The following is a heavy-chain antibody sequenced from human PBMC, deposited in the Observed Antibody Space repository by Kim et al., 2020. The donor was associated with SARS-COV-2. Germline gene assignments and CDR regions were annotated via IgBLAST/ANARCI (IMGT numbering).Heavy chain of an antibody. CDR1: GFTFSSFG. CDR2: IWYDGSNK. V-gene: IGHV3-33*06. CDR3: AKTGSTGYFDY. J-gene: IGHJ4*02. Sequence: GGSLRLSCAASGFTFSSFGMHWVRQAPGKGLEWVAVIWYDGSNKYYADSVKGRFTISRDNSKNTLYLQMNSLRAEDTAVYYCAKTGSTGYFDYWGQGTLVTVSS. D-gene: IGHD1-1*01.